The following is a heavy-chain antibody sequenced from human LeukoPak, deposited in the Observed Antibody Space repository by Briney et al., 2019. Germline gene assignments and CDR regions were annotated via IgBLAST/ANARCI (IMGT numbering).Heavy chain of an antibody. CDR3: ARDIGLRKAAPPGWFDP. CDR2: IKQDGSEK. D-gene: IGHD6-6*01. CDR1: GFTSSSYW. J-gene: IGHJ5*02. Sequence: GGSLRLSCAASGFTSSSYWMSWVRQAPGKGLEWVASIKQDGSEKYCVDSVKGRFTISRDNANNSLYLQMNSLRADDTAVYYCARDIGLRKAAPPGWFDPWGQGALVTVSS. V-gene: IGHV3-7*01.